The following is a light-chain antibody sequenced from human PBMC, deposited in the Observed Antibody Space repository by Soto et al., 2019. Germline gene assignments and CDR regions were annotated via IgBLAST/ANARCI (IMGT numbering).Light chain of an antibody. J-gene: IGLJ1*01. CDR1: ISNIGTNS. CDR2: ADS. CDR3: AAYDDNLNGPL. V-gene: IGLV1-44*01. Sequence: QSVLTQPPSASGTPGQRVTISCSGAISNIGTNSVHWYQHLPGTAPKLVIYADSQRPSGVPDRFSGSKSGTSASLAISGLQAEDDADYLCAAYDDNLNGPLFGTGTKLTVL.